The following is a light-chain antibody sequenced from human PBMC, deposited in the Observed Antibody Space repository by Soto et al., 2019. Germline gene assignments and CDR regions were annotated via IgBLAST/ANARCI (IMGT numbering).Light chain of an antibody. CDR1: QGIGSE. Sequence: DVQMTQSPSSVSASVGDRVTITCRASQGIGSELAWYQQKPGKAPKVLIVGASTLQSGVPSRFSGSGSGTDFTLTISSLQPEDSATYYCLQDFSYPRTFGQGTKVDIK. CDR2: GAS. CDR3: LQDFSYPRT. V-gene: IGKV1-12*01. J-gene: IGKJ1*01.